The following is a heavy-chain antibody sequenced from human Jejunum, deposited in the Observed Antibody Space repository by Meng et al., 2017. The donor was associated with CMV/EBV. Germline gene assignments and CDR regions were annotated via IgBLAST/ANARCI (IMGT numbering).Heavy chain of an antibody. D-gene: IGHD1-14*01. CDR2: INPKTGGT. CDR1: GNSCSDYY. V-gene: IGHV1-2*02. Sequence: VKVSCKASGNSCSDYYMNWVRQAPGQGLEWMGWINPKTGGTDYAQKFQGRVTLTRDTSITTVYMELSNLKSDDSAVYYCSSAPGDYWGQGTLVTVSS. CDR3: SSAPGDY. J-gene: IGHJ4*02.